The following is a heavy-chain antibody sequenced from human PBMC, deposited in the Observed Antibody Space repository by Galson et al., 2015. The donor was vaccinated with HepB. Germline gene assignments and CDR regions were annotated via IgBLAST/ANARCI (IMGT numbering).Heavy chain of an antibody. CDR3: ARGRVSAFDI. CDR2: TYYRPKWYN. J-gene: IGHJ3*02. V-gene: IGHV6-1*01. CDR1: GDSVSSNSVA. D-gene: IGHD3-16*01. Sequence: CAISGDSVSSNSVAWNWIRQSPSRGLEWLGRTYYRPKWYNDYAVSVKSRITINPDTSKNQFSLQLNSVTPEDTALYYCARGRVSAFDIWGQGTMVTVSS.